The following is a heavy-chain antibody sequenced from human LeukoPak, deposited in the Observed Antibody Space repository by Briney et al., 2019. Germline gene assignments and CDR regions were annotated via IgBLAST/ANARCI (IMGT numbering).Heavy chain of an antibody. CDR3: ARDSYDFWSGYYSGYYGMDV. D-gene: IGHD3-3*01. CDR1: GGTFSSYA. J-gene: IGHJ6*02. CDR2: IIPILGIA. Sequence: EASVKASCKASGGTFSSYAISWVRQAPGQGLEWMGRIIPILGIANYAQKFQGRVTITADKSTSTAYMELSSLRSEDTAVYYCARDSYDFWSGYYSGYYGMDVWGQGTTVTVSS. V-gene: IGHV1-69*04.